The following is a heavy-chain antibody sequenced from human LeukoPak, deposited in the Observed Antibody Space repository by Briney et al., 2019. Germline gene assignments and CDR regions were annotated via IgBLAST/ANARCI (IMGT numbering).Heavy chain of an antibody. V-gene: IGHV3-30*03. Sequence: GGSLRLSCAASGFTFSSYGIHWVRQAPGKGLEWVALISYDGSNKYYADSVKGRFTISRDNSKNTLYLQMNSLRAEDTAVYYCARVYGNYYYYMDVWGKGTTVTVSS. CDR2: ISYDGSNK. D-gene: IGHD2/OR15-2a*01. J-gene: IGHJ6*03. CDR1: GFTFSSYG. CDR3: ARVYGNYYYYMDV.